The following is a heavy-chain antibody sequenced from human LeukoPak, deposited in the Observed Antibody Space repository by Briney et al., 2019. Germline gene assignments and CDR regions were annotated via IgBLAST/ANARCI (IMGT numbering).Heavy chain of an antibody. Sequence: HTGGSLRLSCVASGFTFSSFWMSWVRQAPGKGLEWVGWINQDESDKQYVDSVKGRFTISRDNAKNSIYLQMNSLRAEDTAVYYCAKVGRSDDAFDIWGQGTMVTVSS. CDR1: GFTFSSFW. CDR2: INQDESDK. J-gene: IGHJ3*02. D-gene: IGHD3-16*01. CDR3: AKVGRSDDAFDI. V-gene: IGHV3-7*03.